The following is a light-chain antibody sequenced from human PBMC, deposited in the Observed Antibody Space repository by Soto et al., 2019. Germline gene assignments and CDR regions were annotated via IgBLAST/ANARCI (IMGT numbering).Light chain of an antibody. CDR1: SSDVGDYNF. Sequence: QSALTQPPSASGSPGQSVAISCTGTSSDVGDYNFVSWYQQHPGKAPKLIIYEVTKRPSGVSNRFSGSKSGNTASLTISGLQAEDEAHYYCCSYVGSDTYVIFGGGTKLTVL. CDR3: CSYVGSDTYVI. CDR2: EVT. V-gene: IGLV2-23*02. J-gene: IGLJ2*01.